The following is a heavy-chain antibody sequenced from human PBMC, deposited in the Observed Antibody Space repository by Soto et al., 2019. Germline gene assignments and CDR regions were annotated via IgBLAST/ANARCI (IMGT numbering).Heavy chain of an antibody. V-gene: IGHV4-30-4*01. CDR3: ARDHYYDSSGFDY. D-gene: IGHD3-22*01. Sequence: PSETLSLTCTVSGGSISSGDYYWSWIRQPPGKGLEWIGYIYYSGSTYYNPSLKSRVTISVDTSKNQFSLKLSSVTAADTAVYYCARDHYYDSSGFDYWGQGTLVTVS. J-gene: IGHJ4*02. CDR2: IYYSGST. CDR1: GGSISSGDYY.